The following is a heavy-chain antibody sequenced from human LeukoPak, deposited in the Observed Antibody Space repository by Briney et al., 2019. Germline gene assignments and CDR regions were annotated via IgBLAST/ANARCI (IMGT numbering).Heavy chain of an antibody. CDR3: ARWRNGPTRLFDY. CDR2: IYYSGST. J-gene: IGHJ4*02. Sequence: SETLSLTCTVSGGSISSGGYYWSWIRQHPGKGLEWIGYIYYSGSTYYNPSLKSRVTISVDTSKNQFSLKLSSVTAADTAVYSCARWRNGPTRLFDYWGQGTLVTVSS. V-gene: IGHV4-31*03. CDR1: GGSISSGGYY. D-gene: IGHD3-3*01.